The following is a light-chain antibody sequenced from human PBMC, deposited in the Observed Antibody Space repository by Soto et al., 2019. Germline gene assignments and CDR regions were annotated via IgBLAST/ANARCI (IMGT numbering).Light chain of an antibody. CDR3: QKCDYLPI. V-gene: IGKV1-33*01. J-gene: IGKJ3*01. CDR2: DAS. Sequence: DIQMTQSPSSLSASVGDRVTITCQASHDITNYLNWYQHKPGKAPKLLIYDASIWEAGVPSRFSGSGSGTDFTFTISSLQPEDVATYYCQKCDYLPIFGRGTTVDLK. CDR1: HDITNY.